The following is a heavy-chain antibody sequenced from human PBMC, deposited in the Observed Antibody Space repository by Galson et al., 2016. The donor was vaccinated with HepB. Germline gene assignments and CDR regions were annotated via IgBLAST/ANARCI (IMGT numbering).Heavy chain of an antibody. D-gene: IGHD3-16*01. J-gene: IGHJ6*02. V-gene: IGHV4-34*01. CDR2: INHSGSS. Sequence: SETLSLTCAVYGGSFSVYYWSWIRHSPGKGLERIGEINHSGSSNYNPSLKSRVTMSIDTSKSQLSLILISVTAADTAVYYCARRGGTGVRRIPASNYYFYYGMDVWGQGTTVTVSS. CDR1: GGSFSVYY. CDR3: ARRGGTGVRRIPASNYYFYYGMDV.